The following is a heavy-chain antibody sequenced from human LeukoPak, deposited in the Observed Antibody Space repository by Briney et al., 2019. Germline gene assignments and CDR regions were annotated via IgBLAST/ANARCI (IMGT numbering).Heavy chain of an antibody. CDR2: ISYDGSNK. V-gene: IGHV3-30*01. J-gene: IGHJ4*02. CDR3: ARAGVATITFLPIDY. Sequence: GGSLRLSCAASGFTFSSYAMHWVRQAPGKGLEWVAVISYDGSNKYYADSVKGRFTIPRDNSKNTLYLQMNSLRAEDTAVYYCARAGVATITFLPIDYWGQGTLVTVSS. CDR1: GFTFSSYA. D-gene: IGHD5-12*01.